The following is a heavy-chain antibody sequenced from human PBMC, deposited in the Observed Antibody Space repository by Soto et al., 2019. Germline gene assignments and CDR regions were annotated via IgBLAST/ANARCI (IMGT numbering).Heavy chain of an antibody. Sequence: EVQLLESGGGLVQPGGSLRLTCVGSGFTFRNQDMRWVRQAPGKGLEWVSGISGRGGVTYYADSVKGRFTISRDKSKNTLYLQMKNLRANDTAVYYCAKDRQFRSYYESAGHYNDWGQGTLGTVSS. D-gene: IGHD3-22*01. CDR1: GFTFRNQD. CDR3: AKDRQFRSYYESAGHYND. J-gene: IGHJ4*02. CDR2: ISGRGGVT. V-gene: IGHV3-23*01.